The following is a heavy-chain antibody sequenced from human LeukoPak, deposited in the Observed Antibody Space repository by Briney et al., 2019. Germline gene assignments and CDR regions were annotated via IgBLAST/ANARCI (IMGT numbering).Heavy chain of an antibody. CDR2: ISGIGGST. CDR1: GFTFSSYA. J-gene: IGHJ4*02. D-gene: IGHD3-10*01. V-gene: IGHV3-23*01. Sequence: HTGGSLRLSCSASGFTFSSYAMSWVRQAPGKGLDWVSAISGIGGSTYYADSVKGRFTISRDNSKNTLYLQMNSLRAEDTAVYYCAKDVLLWFGELPTTFDYWGQGTLVTVSS. CDR3: AKDVLLWFGELPTTFDY.